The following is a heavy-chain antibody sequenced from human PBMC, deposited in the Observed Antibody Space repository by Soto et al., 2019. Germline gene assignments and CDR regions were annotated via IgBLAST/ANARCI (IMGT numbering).Heavy chain of an antibody. CDR2: IDTSGNT. V-gene: IGHV4-4*07. D-gene: IGHD3-3*01. J-gene: IGHJ4*02. CDR1: GGSISNYY. Sequence: SETLSLTCSVSGGSISNYYCNWIRQPAGKGLEWIGRIDTSGNTNYNPSLKSRVTMSVDTSKNQFSLKVTSVTAADTAVYYCARGGQDFWSGPFDYCGQGALVTVSS. CDR3: ARGGQDFWSGPFDY.